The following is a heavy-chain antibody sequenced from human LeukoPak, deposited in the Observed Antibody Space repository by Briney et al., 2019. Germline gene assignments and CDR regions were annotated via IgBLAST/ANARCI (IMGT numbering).Heavy chain of an antibody. J-gene: IGHJ4*02. V-gene: IGHV1-2*02. CDR2: INPNSGGT. CDR1: GYTFTGYY. CDR3: ARSRDGYNSPYDYFDY. D-gene: IGHD5-24*01. Sequence: ASVKVSCKASGYTFTGYYMHWVRQAPGQGLEWMGWINPNSGGTNYAQKFQGRVTMTRDTSISTAYMELSRLRSDDTAVYYCARSRDGYNSPYDYFDYWGQGTLVTVSS.